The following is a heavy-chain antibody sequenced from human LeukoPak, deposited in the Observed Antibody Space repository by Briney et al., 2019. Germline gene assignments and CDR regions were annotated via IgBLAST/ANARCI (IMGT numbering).Heavy chain of an antibody. CDR2: MNPSGST. CDR3: ARGRQDVTMIVVVMTAVSYYLDV. V-gene: IGHV4-34*01. Sequence: SETLSLTCAVYGESLSGYYWTWIRQTTEKAVKWIGEMNPSGSTNYNPSLKSRVTISVDTSKNQFSLGLSSVTAADTAVYYCARGRQDVTMIVVVMTAVSYYLDVWGKGTTVTVS. CDR1: GESLSGYY. D-gene: IGHD3-22*01. J-gene: IGHJ6*03.